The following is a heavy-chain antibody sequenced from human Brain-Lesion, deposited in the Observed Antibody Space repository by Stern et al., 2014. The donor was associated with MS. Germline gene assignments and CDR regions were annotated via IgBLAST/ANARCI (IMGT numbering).Heavy chain of an antibody. Sequence: QVQLQESGPGLVKPSQTLSLSCTVSGGSISSGGYYWSWIRQPAGKGLEWIGRIFNSGSPSYNPSLKSRFTISIDTSKNQFSLRLNSMTAADTAVYYCARGRVVPGFQYYATDVWGQGTTVIVSS. CDR3: ARGRVVPGFQYYATDV. CDR1: GGSISSGGYY. V-gene: IGHV4-61*02. D-gene: IGHD2-2*01. J-gene: IGHJ6*02. CDR2: IFNSGSP.